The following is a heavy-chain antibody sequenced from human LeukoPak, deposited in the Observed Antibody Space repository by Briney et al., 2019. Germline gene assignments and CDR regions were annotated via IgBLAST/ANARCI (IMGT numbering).Heavy chain of an antibody. CDR1: GFTFSSYA. D-gene: IGHD4-17*01. CDR2: ISGSGGST. J-gene: IGHJ4*02. Sequence: GGSLRLSCAASGFTFSSYAMSWVRQAPGNGLEWVSAISGSGGSTYYADSVKGRFTISRDNSKNTLYLQMNSLRAEDTAVYYCAKDKLYGDYDSVFDYWGQGTLVTVSS. V-gene: IGHV3-23*01. CDR3: AKDKLYGDYDSVFDY.